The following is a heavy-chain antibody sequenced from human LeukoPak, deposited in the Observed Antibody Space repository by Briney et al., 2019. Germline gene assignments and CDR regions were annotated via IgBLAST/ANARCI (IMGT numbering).Heavy chain of an antibody. CDR1: GYTFTSYG. CDR3: ARDRRIANWFDP. D-gene: IGHD6-13*01. CDR2: ISAYNGNT. V-gene: IGHV1-18*01. J-gene: IGHJ5*02. Sequence: ASVKVSCKASGYTFTSYGISWVRQAPGQGLEWMGWISAYNGNTNYAQKLQGRVTMTTDTSTSTAYMELRSLGSDDTAVYYCARDRRIANWFDPWGQGTLVTVSS.